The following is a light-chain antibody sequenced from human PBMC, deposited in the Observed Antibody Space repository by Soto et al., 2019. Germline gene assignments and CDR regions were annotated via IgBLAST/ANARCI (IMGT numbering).Light chain of an antibody. J-gene: IGKJ3*01. Sequence: DIQMTQSPSSLSASVGDRVTMTCRASQDISNYVAWYQQKPGEVPKLLIYAASTLQSGVPARFSGGGFGTGFTLTIFSLRPEDVATYYCQRHHSALLTFGPGTKVDLK. V-gene: IGKV1-27*01. CDR1: QDISNY. CDR3: QRHHSALLT. CDR2: AAS.